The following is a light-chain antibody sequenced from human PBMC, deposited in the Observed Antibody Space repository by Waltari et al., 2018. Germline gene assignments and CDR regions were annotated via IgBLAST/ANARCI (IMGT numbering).Light chain of an antibody. CDR1: QSVNNY. J-gene: IGKJ4*01. CDR2: DTF. V-gene: IGKV3-11*01. CDR3: QQRRDWPLT. Sequence: EIVLAQSPATLSLSPGERANLSCRASQSVNNYLAWYQQKAGQAPRLLIYDTFNRATGIPARFSGSGSGTDFTLTISSLEPEDFAVYYCQQRRDWPLTFGEGTKVEMK.